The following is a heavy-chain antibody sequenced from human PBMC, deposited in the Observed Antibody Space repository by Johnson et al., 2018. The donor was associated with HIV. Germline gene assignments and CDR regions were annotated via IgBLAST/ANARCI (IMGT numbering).Heavy chain of an antibody. J-gene: IGHJ3*02. CDR3: ARAGAVGFDAFDI. Sequence: MQLVESGGGVVQPGGSLRLSCAASGFTFSSYWMSWVRQAPGKGLEWVANIKQDGSEKYYVDSVKGRFTISRDNSKNTLYLQMNSLRAEDTAVYYCARAGAVGFDAFDIWGQGTMVTVSS. CDR2: IKQDGSEK. V-gene: IGHV3-7*05. CDR1: GFTFSSYW. D-gene: IGHD6-19*01.